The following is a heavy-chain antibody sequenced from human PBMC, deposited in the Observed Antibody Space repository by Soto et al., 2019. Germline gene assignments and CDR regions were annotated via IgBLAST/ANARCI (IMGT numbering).Heavy chain of an antibody. CDR1: GGSISSYY. J-gene: IGHJ5*02. D-gene: IGHD6-13*01. V-gene: IGHV4-59*01. CDR3: ARDRGIAAADDNSFDP. Sequence: SETLSLTCTVSGGSISSYYWSWIRQPPGKGLEWIGYIYYSGSTNYNPSLKSRVTISVDTSKDQFSLKLSSVTAADTAVYYCARDRGIAAADDNSFDPWGQGTLVTVSS. CDR2: IYYSGST.